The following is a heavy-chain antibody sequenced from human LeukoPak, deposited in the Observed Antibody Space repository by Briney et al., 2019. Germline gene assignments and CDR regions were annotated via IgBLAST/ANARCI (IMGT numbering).Heavy chain of an antibody. J-gene: IGHJ3*02. CDR2: INSDGSST. Sequence: GGSLRLSCAASGFTFSSYWMHWVRQAPGKGLVWVSRINSDGSSTSYADSVKGRFTISRDNAKNTLYLQMNSLRADDTAIYYCVKETGDSDAFDMWGQGTAVTVSS. CDR3: VKETGDSDAFDM. CDR1: GFTFSSYW. V-gene: IGHV3-74*01. D-gene: IGHD3-10*01.